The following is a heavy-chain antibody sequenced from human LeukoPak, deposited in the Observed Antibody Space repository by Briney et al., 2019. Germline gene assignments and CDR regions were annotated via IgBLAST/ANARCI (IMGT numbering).Heavy chain of an antibody. CDR2: VYTSGDA. CDR3: ARYGDPNYYIDY. J-gene: IGHJ4*02. V-gene: IGHV4-4*07. Sequence: SETLSLTCTVSGGSISSYYWSWIRQPAGKGLEWIGRVYTSGDAKYNPSLESRVSMSLDTSKNLFSLKLNFVTAADTAVYYCARYGDPNYYIDYWGQGTLVTVSS. CDR1: GGSISSYY. D-gene: IGHD1-7*01.